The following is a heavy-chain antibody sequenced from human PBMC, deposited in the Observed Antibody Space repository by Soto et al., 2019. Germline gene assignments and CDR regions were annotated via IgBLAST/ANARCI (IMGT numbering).Heavy chain of an antibody. V-gene: IGHV3-23*01. CDR2: ISGSGGST. Sequence: EVQLLESGGGLVQPGGSLRLSCAASGFTFSSYAMSWVRQAPGKGLEWVSVISGSGGSTYSADSVKGRFTISRDNSKNTMYLQMNSLRAEDTAVYYCAKRTVGWYFDLWGRGTLVTISS. D-gene: IGHD4-17*01. CDR1: GFTFSSYA. CDR3: AKRTVGWYFDL. J-gene: IGHJ2*01.